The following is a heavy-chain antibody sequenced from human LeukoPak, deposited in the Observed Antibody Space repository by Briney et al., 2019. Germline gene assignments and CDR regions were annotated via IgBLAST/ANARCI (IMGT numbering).Heavy chain of an antibody. J-gene: IGHJ6*02. CDR1: GGSFSVYY. CDR3: AREVVTAARIGYGMDV. V-gene: IGHV4-34*01. D-gene: IGHD2-21*02. CDR2: IDHGGSP. Sequence: PSETLSLTCAVYGGSFSVYYWSWIRQPPGKGLEWIGEIDHGGSPTYNPSLKSRVTISVDTSKNQFSLKLSSVTAADTAVYYCAREVVTAARIGYGMDVWGQGTTVTVSS.